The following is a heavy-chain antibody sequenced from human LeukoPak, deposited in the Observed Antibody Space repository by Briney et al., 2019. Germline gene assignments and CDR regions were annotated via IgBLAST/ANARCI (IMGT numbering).Heavy chain of an antibody. CDR2: ITGSGGGT. V-gene: IGHV3-23*01. CDR1: GFTFSNYA. CDR3: ARDPDTHSGWSLPYYFDY. J-gene: IGHJ4*02. Sequence: GASLRLSCAASGFTFSNYAMSWVRQAPGKGLEWVSAITGSGGGTYYADSVKGRFTISRDNSKNTLYLQMNSLRAEDTAVYYCARDPDTHSGWSLPYYFDYWGQGTLVTVSA. D-gene: IGHD6-19*01.